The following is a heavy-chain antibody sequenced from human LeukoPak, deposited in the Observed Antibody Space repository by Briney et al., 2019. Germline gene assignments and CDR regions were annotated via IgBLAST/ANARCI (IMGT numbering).Heavy chain of an antibody. D-gene: IGHD2-15*01. V-gene: IGHV3-23*01. Sequence: PGGSLRLSCAASRFTFDDYAMHWVRQAPGKGLEWVSAMSSSDDGRYYAASVRGRFTISRDTSRSTLYLQMNSLRAEDAAVYYCAKAPVTSCRGAFCYPFDYWGQGTLVTVSS. CDR1: RFTFDDYA. J-gene: IGHJ4*02. CDR3: AKAPVTSCRGAFCYPFDY. CDR2: MSSSDDGR.